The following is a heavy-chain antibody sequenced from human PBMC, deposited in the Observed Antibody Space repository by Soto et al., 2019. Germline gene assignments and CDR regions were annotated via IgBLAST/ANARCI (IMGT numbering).Heavy chain of an antibody. V-gene: IGHV4-34*01. CDR3: ARHVSRPAYGSGSVGY. J-gene: IGHJ4*02. D-gene: IGHD3-10*01. CDR1: GGSFSGYY. CDR2: INHSGST. Sequence: SETLSLTCAVYGGSFSGYYWSWIRQPPGKGLEWIGEINHSGSTNYNPSLKSRVTISVDTSKNQFSLKLSSVTAADTAVYYCARHVSRPAYGSGSVGYRGQGTLVTVSS.